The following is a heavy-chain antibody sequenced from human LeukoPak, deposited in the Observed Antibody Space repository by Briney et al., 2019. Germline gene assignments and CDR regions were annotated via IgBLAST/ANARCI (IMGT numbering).Heavy chain of an antibody. J-gene: IGHJ4*02. Sequence: RASVKLSCKASGGTFRSYAISWVRQAPGQGLEWTGGIIPIFGRANYAQKFQGRVTITADESTSTAYMELSSLRSEDTAVYYCARDQGYRYGYGDFDYWGQGTLVTVSS. D-gene: IGHD5-18*01. CDR1: GGTFRSYA. CDR2: IIPIFGRA. CDR3: ARDQGYRYGYGDFDY. V-gene: IGHV1-69*13.